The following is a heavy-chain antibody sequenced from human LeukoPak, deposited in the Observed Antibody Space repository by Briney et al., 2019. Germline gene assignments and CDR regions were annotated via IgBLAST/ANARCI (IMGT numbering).Heavy chain of an antibody. Sequence: PSETLPLTCTVSGGSISSSSYYWGWIRQPPGKGLGWIGSIYYSGSTYYNPSLKSRVTISVDTSKNQFSLKLSSLTAADTAVYYCARDTSGSYFFDYWGQGTLVTVSS. D-gene: IGHD1-26*01. CDR2: IYYSGST. V-gene: IGHV4-39*07. CDR3: ARDTSGSYFFDY. CDR1: GGSISSSSYY. J-gene: IGHJ4*02.